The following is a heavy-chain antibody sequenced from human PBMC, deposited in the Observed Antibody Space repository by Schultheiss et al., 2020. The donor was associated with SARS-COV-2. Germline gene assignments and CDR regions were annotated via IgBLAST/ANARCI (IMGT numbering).Heavy chain of an antibody. CDR3: ARGGPVLRFLEWLLNYFDY. V-gene: IGHV3-33*08. CDR1: GFTFSSHA. CDR2: IWYDGSNK. J-gene: IGHJ4*02. D-gene: IGHD3-3*01. Sequence: GGSLRLSCAASGFTFSSHAMGWVRQAPGKGLEWVAVIWYDGSNKYYADSVKGRFTISRDNAKNTLYLQMNSLRAEDTAVYYCARGGPVLRFLEWLLNYFDYWGQGTLVTVSS.